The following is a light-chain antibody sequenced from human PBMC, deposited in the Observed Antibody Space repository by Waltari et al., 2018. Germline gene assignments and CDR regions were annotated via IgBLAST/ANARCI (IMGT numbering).Light chain of an antibody. V-gene: IGLV1-40*01. CDR2: GNS. J-gene: IGLJ2*01. Sequence: QSALTQPHSVTGAPGQRVTISCTGSSSNMGAGYDVHWYQHLPGTAPKVLIYGNSDRPSGVPDRFSASKSGTSASLAIIGLQAEDEGNYYCQSFDSNLGVLFGGGTKLTVL. CDR3: QSFDSNLGVL. CDR1: SSNMGAGYD.